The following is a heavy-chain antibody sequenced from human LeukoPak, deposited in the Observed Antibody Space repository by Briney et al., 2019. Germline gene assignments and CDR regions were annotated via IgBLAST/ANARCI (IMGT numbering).Heavy chain of an antibody. D-gene: IGHD5-12*01. CDR2: IYYSGSS. V-gene: IGHV4-39*01. J-gene: IGHJ6*03. Sequence: PSETLSLTCAVSGGSISSSSHYWGWIRQAPGKRLECIGTIYYSGSSYYNPSLKSRVTMSVDTSKNQFSLRLSSVTAADTAVYYCASLPAITTYYYYYMDVWGKGTMVTVSS. CDR1: GGSISSSSHY. CDR3: ASLPAITTYYYYYMDV.